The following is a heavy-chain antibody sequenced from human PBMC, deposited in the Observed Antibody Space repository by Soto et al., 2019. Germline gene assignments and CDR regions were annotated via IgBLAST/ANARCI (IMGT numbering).Heavy chain of an antibody. CDR2: INHSGST. CDR1: GGSFSGYY. V-gene: IGHV4-34*01. J-gene: IGHJ6*02. Sequence: SETLSLTCAVYGGSFSGYYWSWIRQPPGKGLEWIGEINHSGSTNYNPSLKSRVTISVDTSKNQFSLKLSSVTAADTAVYYCARVRGILTGYYKVYYGMDVWGQGTTVTVSS. CDR3: ARVRGILTGYYKVYYGMDV. D-gene: IGHD3-9*01.